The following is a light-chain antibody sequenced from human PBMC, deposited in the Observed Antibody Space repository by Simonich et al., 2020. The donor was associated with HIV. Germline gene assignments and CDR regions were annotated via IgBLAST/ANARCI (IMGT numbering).Light chain of an antibody. CDR3: SSYTSSGALRV. Sequence: QSALTQPASVSGSPGQSITISCTGTSSDVGSYNYVSWYQQHTGKAPKLMIFDVSNRPSGVSNRFSGSKSGNTASLTISGLQAEDEADYYCSSYTSSGALRVFGGGTKLTVL. J-gene: IGLJ3*02. V-gene: IGLV2-14*03. CDR1: SSDVGSYNY. CDR2: DVS.